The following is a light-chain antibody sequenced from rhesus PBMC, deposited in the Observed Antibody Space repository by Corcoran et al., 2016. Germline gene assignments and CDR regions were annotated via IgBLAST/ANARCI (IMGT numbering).Light chain of an antibody. CDR2: RKT. CDR3: QQGNSIPWT. Sequence: EIVLTQSPTSMAVSQGERVTISCTASSSVSSSYLHWYQQKPGFPPRLLVYRKTSLAAGVPARFSGGGSGTSYTLPIRRLETEDAAHYSCQQGNSIPWTFVQGTKVEIK. V-gene: IGKV3-17*03. J-gene: IGKJ1*01. CDR1: SSVSSS.